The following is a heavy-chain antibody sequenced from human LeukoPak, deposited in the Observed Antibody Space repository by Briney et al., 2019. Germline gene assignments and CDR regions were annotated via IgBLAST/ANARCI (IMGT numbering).Heavy chain of an antibody. CDR1: GGSMSSYY. CDR2: IYYSGST. Sequence: PSETLSLTCNVSGGSMSSYYRSWIRQTPGKGLEWIGYIYYSGSTNNNPSLKSRVTISIDTSKNQFSLRLSSVTAADTAIYYCARRDSSVWYLDYWGQGTLVTVSS. D-gene: IGHD6-19*01. J-gene: IGHJ4*02. CDR3: ARRDSSVWYLDY. V-gene: IGHV4-59*08.